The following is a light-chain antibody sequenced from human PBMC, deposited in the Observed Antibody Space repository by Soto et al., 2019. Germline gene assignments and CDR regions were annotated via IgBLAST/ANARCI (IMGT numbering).Light chain of an antibody. CDR3: QQYYSSVVT. J-gene: IGKJ5*01. CDR2: WAS. V-gene: IGKV4-1*01. CDR1: QSILSSSNNKNS. Sequence: DIVMTQSPDSLAVSLGERATINCKSSQSILSSSNNKNSLAWFQQQPGQPPTLLIYWASTRESGVPDRFSGSGSATYFTLTISSLQAEDVAVYYCQQYYSSVVTFGQGTRLEIK.